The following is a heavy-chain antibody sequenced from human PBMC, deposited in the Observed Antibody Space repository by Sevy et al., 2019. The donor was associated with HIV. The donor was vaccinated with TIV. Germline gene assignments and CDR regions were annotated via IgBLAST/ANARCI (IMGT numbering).Heavy chain of an antibody. Sequence: GGSLRLSCAASAFTFSSYGMHWVRQAPGKGLEWVAVIWYDGSNKYYADSVKGRFTISRDNSKNTLYLQMNSLRAEDTAVYYCARDLTIFGVVIYYYYGMDVWGQGTTVTVSS. CDR1: AFTFSSYG. J-gene: IGHJ6*02. D-gene: IGHD3-3*01. CDR2: IWYDGSNK. CDR3: ARDLTIFGVVIYYYYGMDV. V-gene: IGHV3-33*01.